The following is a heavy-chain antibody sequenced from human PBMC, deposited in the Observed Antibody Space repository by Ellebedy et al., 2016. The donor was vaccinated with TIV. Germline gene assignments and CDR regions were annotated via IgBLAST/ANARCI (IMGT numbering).Heavy chain of an antibody. J-gene: IGHJ4*02. CDR3: ARQSREKEYFGN. V-gene: IGHV4-39*01. D-gene: IGHD1-26*01. CDR2: IYYDETT. Sequence: MPSETLSLTCSVSGGSISGSDYYWGWIRQPPGEGLEWIGGIYYDETTFYNPSLKSRVIVSVDTSQNQFSRWLGSVTAAETAVYYCARQSREKEYFGNWGQGTRVTVSS. CDR1: GGSISGSDYY.